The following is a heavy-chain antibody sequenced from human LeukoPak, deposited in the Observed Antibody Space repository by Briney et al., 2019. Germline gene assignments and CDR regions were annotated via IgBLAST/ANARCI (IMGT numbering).Heavy chain of an antibody. J-gene: IGHJ4*02. CDR2: ISGSGGST. V-gene: IGHV3-23*01. CDR1: GFTFSSYG. CDR3: AKGGRLGHFDY. Sequence: GGSLRLSCAASGFTFSSYGMSWARQAPGKGLEWVSAISGSGGSTYYADSVKGRFTISRDNSKNTLYLQMNSLRAEDTAVYYCAKGGRLGHFDYWGQGTLVTVSS. D-gene: IGHD6-19*01.